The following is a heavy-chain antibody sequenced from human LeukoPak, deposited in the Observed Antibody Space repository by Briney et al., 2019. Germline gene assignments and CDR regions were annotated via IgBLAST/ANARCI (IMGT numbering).Heavy chain of an antibody. CDR3: AKDTRPHYYYYYMDV. CDR2: ISWNSGSI. Sequence: GGSLRLSCAASGFTFDDYAMHWVRQAPGKGLEWVSGISWNSGSIGYADSVKGRFTISRDNAKNSLYLQMNSLRAEDMALYYCAKDTRPHYYYYYMDVWGNGTTVTVSS. CDR1: GFTFDDYA. V-gene: IGHV3-9*03. D-gene: IGHD6-6*01. J-gene: IGHJ6*03.